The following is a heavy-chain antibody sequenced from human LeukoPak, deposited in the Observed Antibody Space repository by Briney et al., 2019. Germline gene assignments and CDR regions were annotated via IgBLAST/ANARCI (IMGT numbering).Heavy chain of an antibody. CDR1: GGSISSNSYY. CDR2: IKQDGGVK. CDR3: ATSTTGYGRRFDY. D-gene: IGHD5-12*01. Sequence: ETLSLTCAVSGGSISSNSYYWGWVRQAPGTGLEWVANIKQDGGVKNYVDSVKGRFTISRDNTKNSLYLQMNSLRAEDTAVYYCATSTTGYGRRFDYWGQGTLVTVSS. V-gene: IGHV3-7*01. J-gene: IGHJ4*02.